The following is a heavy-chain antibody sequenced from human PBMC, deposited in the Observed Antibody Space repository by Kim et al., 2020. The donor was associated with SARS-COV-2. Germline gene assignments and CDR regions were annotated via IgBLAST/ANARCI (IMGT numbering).Heavy chain of an antibody. V-gene: IGHV3-23*01. Sequence: YADALKGRFTISRDNSRNTLYLQVNSLRAEDTAFYYCAKHTSGWYWFDPWGHGTLVTVSS. J-gene: IGHJ5*02. D-gene: IGHD6-19*01. CDR3: AKHTSGWYWFDP.